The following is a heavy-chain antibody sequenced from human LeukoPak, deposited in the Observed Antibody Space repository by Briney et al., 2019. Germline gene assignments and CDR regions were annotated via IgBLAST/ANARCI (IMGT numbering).Heavy chain of an antibody. J-gene: IGHJ4*02. CDR1: GFTFSSYW. V-gene: IGHV3-7*01. CDR3: ARDPSIAVAGGLDY. D-gene: IGHD6-19*01. Sequence: GGSLRLSCAASGFTFSSYWMSWVRQAPGKGLEWVANIKQDGSEKYYVDSVKGRFTISRDNAKNSLYLQMNSLRAEDTAVYYCARDPSIAVAGGLDYWGQGTLVTVSS. CDR2: IKQDGSEK.